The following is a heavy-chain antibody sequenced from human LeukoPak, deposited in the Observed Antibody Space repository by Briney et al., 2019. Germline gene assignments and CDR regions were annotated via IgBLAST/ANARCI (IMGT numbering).Heavy chain of an antibody. Sequence: GGSLRLSCAASGFTFSSYGMHWVRQAPGKGLEWVAVISYDGSNKYYADSVKGRFTISRDNSKNTLYLQMNSLRAEDTAVYYCARAQGMVTFGGVIVPPPVYWGQGTLVTVSS. CDR3: ARAQGMVTFGGVIVPPPVY. CDR2: ISYDGSNK. V-gene: IGHV3-30*03. CDR1: GFTFSSYG. J-gene: IGHJ4*02. D-gene: IGHD3-16*02.